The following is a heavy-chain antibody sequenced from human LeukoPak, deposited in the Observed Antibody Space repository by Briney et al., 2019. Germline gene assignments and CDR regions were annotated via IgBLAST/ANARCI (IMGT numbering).Heavy chain of an antibody. Sequence: SGGSLRLPCAASGFTFSSYSMNWVRQAPGKGLEWVSSISSSSSYIYYADSVKGRFTISRDNAKNSLYLQMNSLRAEDTAVYYCARTTGGITMIVGYWGQGTLVTVSS. J-gene: IGHJ4*02. CDR1: GFTFSSYS. V-gene: IGHV3-21*01. CDR2: ISSSSSYI. CDR3: ARTTGGITMIVGY. D-gene: IGHD3-22*01.